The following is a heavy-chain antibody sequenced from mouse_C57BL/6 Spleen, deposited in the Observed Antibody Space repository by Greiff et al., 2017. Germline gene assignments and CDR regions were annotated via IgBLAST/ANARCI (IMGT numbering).Heavy chain of an antibody. CDR1: GFNIKDDY. CDR2: IDPENGDT. CDR3: TTARYYGSLYYFDY. Sequence: EVQLQQSGAELVRPGASVKLSCTASGFNIKDDYMHWVKQRPEQGLEWIGWIDPENGDTEYASKFQGKATITADTSSNTAYLQLSSLTSEDTAVYYCTTARYYGSLYYFDYWGQGTTLTVSS. V-gene: IGHV14-4*01. J-gene: IGHJ2*01. D-gene: IGHD1-1*01.